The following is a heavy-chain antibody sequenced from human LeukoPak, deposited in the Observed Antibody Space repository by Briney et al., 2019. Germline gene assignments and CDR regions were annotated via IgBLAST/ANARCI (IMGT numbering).Heavy chain of an antibody. D-gene: IGHD2-2*02. Sequence: SETLSLTCTVSGGSISSYYWSWIRQPPGEGLEWIGYIYYSGSTNYNPSLKSRVTISVDTSKNQFSLKLSSVTAADTAVYYCARGPIWYFDLWGRGTLVTVSS. CDR2: IYYSGST. CDR1: GGSISSYY. CDR3: ARGPIWYFDL. J-gene: IGHJ2*01. V-gene: IGHV4-59*01.